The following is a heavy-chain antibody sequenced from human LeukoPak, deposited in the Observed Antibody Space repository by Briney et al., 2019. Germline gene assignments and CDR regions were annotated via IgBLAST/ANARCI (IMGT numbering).Heavy chain of an antibody. Sequence: ASVKVSSKASGYTFTSYGISWVRQAPGQGLEWMGWIRPYNGNTNYAQKLQGRVTMTTDTSTSTAYMELRSLRSDDTAIYYCARDVEMYYDSSAYGDYWGQGTLVTVSS. J-gene: IGHJ4*02. D-gene: IGHD3-22*01. V-gene: IGHV1-18*01. CDR3: ARDVEMYYDSSAYGDY. CDR1: GYTFTSYG. CDR2: IRPYNGNT.